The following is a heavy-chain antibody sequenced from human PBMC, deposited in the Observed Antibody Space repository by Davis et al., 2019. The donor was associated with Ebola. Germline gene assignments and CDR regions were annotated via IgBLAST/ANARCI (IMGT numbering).Heavy chain of an antibody. J-gene: IGHJ6*02. CDR1: GYTLTELP. D-gene: IGHD1-1*01. V-gene: IGHV1-24*01. CDR3: ATKGVSRQLPDYYYYGLDV. CDR2: FEPEDGET. Sequence: ASVKVSCKVSGYTLTELPIHWVRQAPGKGLEWMGGFEPEDGETVYAQRLQGRVTMTEDTSTDTAYMELSSLRSEDTAVYYCATKGVSRQLPDYYYYGLDVWGQGTTVTVS.